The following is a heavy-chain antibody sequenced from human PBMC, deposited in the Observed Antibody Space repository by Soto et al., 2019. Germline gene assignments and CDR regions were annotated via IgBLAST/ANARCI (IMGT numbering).Heavy chain of an antibody. V-gene: IGHV4-31*03. J-gene: IGHJ4*02. CDR3: AGAPETPPIFGVVRPYFFDF. CDR2: IFYIDSF. CDR1: GGSISSGGSY. D-gene: IGHD3-3*01. Sequence: QVQLQESGPGLVKSSQTLSLTCTVSGGSISSGGSYWSWIRQRPGKGLEWIGYIFYIDSFYYTPSLKGRVVISADTSKNQFTLKPSSVTDADTAVYYCAGAPETPPIFGVVRPYFFDFWGQGTLVTVSS.